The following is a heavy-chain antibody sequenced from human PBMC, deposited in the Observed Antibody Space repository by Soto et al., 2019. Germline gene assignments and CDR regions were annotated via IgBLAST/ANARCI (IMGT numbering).Heavy chain of an antibody. V-gene: IGHV3-48*03. J-gene: IGHJ4*02. D-gene: IGHD4-17*01. CDR3: ARAVPGYGGYYFDY. Sequence: RLSYTASGLNFRSYEMNWISKDQGKGLEWVSYITSSGSAIFYADPVKGRFTVSRDNAKNSIFLEMNSLRAGDTAVYFCARAVPGYGGYYFDYWGQGALVTVSS. CDR1: GLNFRSYE. CDR2: ITSSGSAI.